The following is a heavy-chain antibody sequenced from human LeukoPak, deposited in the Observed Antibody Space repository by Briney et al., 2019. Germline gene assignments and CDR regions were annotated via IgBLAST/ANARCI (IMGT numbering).Heavy chain of an antibody. J-gene: IGHJ4*02. V-gene: IGHV3-21*01. D-gene: IGHD2-15*01. CDR3: TRDTGCPGGTCYSFYDY. CDR2: ISTSGDYI. CDR1: GFTFSSYS. Sequence: GGSLTLSCAASGFTFSSYSMNWVRQAPGKGLEWVSSISTSGDYIYYADSVKGRFTMSRDNAKNSLYLQMNSLRAEDTAVYYCTRDTGCPGGTCYSFYDYWGQGTLVTVSS.